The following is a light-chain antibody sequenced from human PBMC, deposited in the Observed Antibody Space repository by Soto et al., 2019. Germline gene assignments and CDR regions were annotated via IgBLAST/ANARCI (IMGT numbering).Light chain of an antibody. Sequence: EIVLTQSPGTLSLSPGERATLSCRASQSVSSSYLAWYQQKPGQAPRLLIYGASSRATGIPDRFSGSGSGTDFTLTISRLEPEDFAVNYCQRYGSSLSWTFGQGTKVDIK. J-gene: IGKJ1*01. V-gene: IGKV3-20*01. CDR2: GAS. CDR3: QRYGSSLSWT. CDR1: QSVSSSY.